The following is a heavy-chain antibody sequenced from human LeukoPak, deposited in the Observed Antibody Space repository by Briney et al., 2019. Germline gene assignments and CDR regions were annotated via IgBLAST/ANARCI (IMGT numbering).Heavy chain of an antibody. CDR3: AGSHSGRYSNFDY. D-gene: IGHD1-26*01. CDR1: GYSFTSYW. J-gene: IGHJ4*02. Sequence: GESLKISCKGSGYSFTSYWIGWVRQMPGKGLEWMGIIYPGGSDTRYSPSFQGQVTISADKSISTAYLQWSSLKASDTAMYYCAGSHSGRYSNFDYWGQGTLVTVSS. V-gene: IGHV5-51*01. CDR2: IYPGGSDT.